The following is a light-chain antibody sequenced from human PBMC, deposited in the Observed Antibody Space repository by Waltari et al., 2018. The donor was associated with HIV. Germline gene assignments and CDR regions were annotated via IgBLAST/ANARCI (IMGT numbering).Light chain of an antibody. CDR2: DAS. CDR1: ENVYGW. CDR3: QQYGSSPLFT. Sequence: DIQMTQSPSTLSASVGDTVTFTCRASENVYGWLAWYQQRPGKAPKLLIYDASNRATGIPDRISGSGSGTDFTLTITRLEAEDFAVYYCQQYGSSPLFTFGPGTKVDIK. V-gene: IGKV1-5*01. J-gene: IGKJ3*01.